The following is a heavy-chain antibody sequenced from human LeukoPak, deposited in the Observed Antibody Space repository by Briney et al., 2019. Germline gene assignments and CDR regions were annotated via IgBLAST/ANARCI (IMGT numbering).Heavy chain of an antibody. CDR3: ARDFAGYYYYMDV. CDR2: IYYRGST. CDR1: GDSMTSTSHF. V-gene: IGHV4-39*07. Sequence: PSETLSLTCTVSGDSMTSTSHFWDWVRQPPGKGLEWLGSIYYRGSTYYKPSLKSRVTISVDTSKNQFSLKLTSVTAADTAVYYCARDFAGYYYYMDVWGKGTTVTVSS. J-gene: IGHJ6*03.